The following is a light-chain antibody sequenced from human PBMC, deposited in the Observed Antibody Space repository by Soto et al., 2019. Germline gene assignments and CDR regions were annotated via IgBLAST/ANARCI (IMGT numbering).Light chain of an antibody. J-gene: IGLJ1*01. CDR1: GSDVGGYDY. CDR3: SSYTRTGSVYV. Sequence: QSVLTQPASVSGSPGQSITISCTGTGSDVGGYDYVSWYQQRPGKAPKLMIYDVSVRPSGVSNRFSGSKSGNTASLTISGLQTEDEADYYCSSYTRTGSVYVFGTGTKVTVL. CDR2: DVS. V-gene: IGLV2-14*01.